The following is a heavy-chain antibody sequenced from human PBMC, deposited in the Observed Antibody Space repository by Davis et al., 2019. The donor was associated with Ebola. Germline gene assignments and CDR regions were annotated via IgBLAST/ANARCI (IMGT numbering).Heavy chain of an antibody. J-gene: IGHJ3*02. V-gene: IGHV1-46*01. CDR1: GYTFTSYY. Sequence: ASVKVSCKASGYTFTSYYMHWVRQAPGQGLEWMGIINPSGGSTSYAQKFQGRVTMTRDTSTSTVYMELSSLRSDDTAVYYCARDSYCSGGSCPGAFDIWGQGTMVTVSS. CDR2: INPSGGST. CDR3: ARDSYCSGGSCPGAFDI. D-gene: IGHD2-15*01.